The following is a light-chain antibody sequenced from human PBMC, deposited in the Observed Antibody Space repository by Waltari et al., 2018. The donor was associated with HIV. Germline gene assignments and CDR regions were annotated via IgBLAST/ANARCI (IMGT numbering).Light chain of an antibody. CDR2: EVS. Sequence: QSALTQPASVSGSPGQSIPISCTGTSSDVGSYNLLSWYQQHPGKATKPMIYEVSKRPSGVSNRFSGSKSGNTASLTISGLQAEDEADYYCCSYAGSSTWVFGGGTKLTVL. V-gene: IGLV2-23*02. CDR3: CSYAGSSTWV. CDR1: SSDVGSYNL. J-gene: IGLJ3*02.